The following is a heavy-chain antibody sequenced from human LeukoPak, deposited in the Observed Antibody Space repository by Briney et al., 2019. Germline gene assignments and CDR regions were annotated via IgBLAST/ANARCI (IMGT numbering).Heavy chain of an antibody. D-gene: IGHD3-16*01. V-gene: IGHV1-24*01. Sequence: ASVKVSCKVSGYTLTELSMHWVRQAPGKGLERMGGFDPEDGETIYAQKFQGRVTMTEDTSTDTAYMELSSLRSEDTAVYYCATDSIMIQAFDIWGQGTMVTVSS. CDR3: ATDSIMIQAFDI. J-gene: IGHJ3*02. CDR1: GYTLTELS. CDR2: FDPEDGET.